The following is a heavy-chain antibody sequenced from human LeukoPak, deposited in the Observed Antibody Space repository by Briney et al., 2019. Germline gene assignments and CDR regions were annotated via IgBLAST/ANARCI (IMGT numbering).Heavy chain of an antibody. J-gene: IGHJ5*02. CDR3: AKDKTAMVSDGNWFDP. CDR1: GFTFDDYA. CDR2: ISWNSGSI. D-gene: IGHD5-18*01. V-gene: IGHV3-9*03. Sequence: PGRSLRLSCAASGFTFDDYAMHWVRQAPGKGLEWVSGISWNSGSIGYADSVKGRFTISRDNAKNSLYLQMNSLRAEDMALYYCAKDKTAMVSDGNWFDPWGQGTLVTVSS.